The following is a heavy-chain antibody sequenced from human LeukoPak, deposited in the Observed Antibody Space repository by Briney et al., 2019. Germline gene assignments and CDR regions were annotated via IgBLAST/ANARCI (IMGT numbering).Heavy chain of an antibody. CDR1: GFTFSSYG. Sequence: GSLRLSCAASGFTFSSYGMHWVRQAPGKGLEWVAVIWYDGSNKYYADSVKGRFTISRDNSKNTLYLQMNSLRAEDTAVYYCARSYYYDSSHTVDYWGQGTLVTVSP. J-gene: IGHJ4*02. CDR2: IWYDGSNK. CDR3: ARSYYYDSSHTVDY. D-gene: IGHD3-22*01. V-gene: IGHV3-33*01.